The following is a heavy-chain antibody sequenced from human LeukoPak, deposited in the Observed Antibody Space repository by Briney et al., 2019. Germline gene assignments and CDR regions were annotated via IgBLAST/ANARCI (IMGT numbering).Heavy chain of an antibody. CDR1: GFTFSTYA. Sequence: GGSLRLSCAASGFTFSTYAMSWVRQAPGKGLEWVSTSGDGGSTYYADSVKGRFTISRDNSKNTLYLQMNSLRAEDTAVYYCAKDRAYYDSSGYYRAYFDYWGQGTLVTVSS. J-gene: IGHJ4*02. D-gene: IGHD3-22*01. CDR2: SGDGGST. CDR3: AKDRAYYDSSGYYRAYFDY. V-gene: IGHV3-23*01.